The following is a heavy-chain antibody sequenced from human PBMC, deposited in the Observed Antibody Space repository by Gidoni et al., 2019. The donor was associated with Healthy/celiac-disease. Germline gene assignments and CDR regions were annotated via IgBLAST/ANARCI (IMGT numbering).Heavy chain of an antibody. J-gene: IGHJ5*02. Sequence: QVQLQESGPGLVKPSQTLSLTCTVSGGSISSGSYYWSWIRQPAGKGLEWIGRIYTSGSTNYNPSLKSRVTISVDTSKNQFSLKLSSVTAADTAVYYCARDSDPYAFDPWGQGTLVTVSS. V-gene: IGHV4-61*02. CDR1: GGSISSGSYY. CDR2: IYTSGST. CDR3: ARDSDPYAFDP. D-gene: IGHD2-2*01.